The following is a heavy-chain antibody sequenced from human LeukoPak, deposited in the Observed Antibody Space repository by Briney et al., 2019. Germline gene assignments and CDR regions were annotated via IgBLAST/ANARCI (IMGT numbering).Heavy chain of an antibody. CDR3: ARDRKSTVTYT. Sequence: GGSLRLSCGASGFTFSIYGMHWVRQAPGKGLEWVADIWYGGSNKYYADCEKRRFTISRDYYKHTVSPQMKRLSGEDTAVYYCARDRKSTVTYTWGQGTLVT. V-gene: IGHV3-33*01. J-gene: IGHJ5*02. CDR1: GFTFSIYG. CDR2: IWYGGSNK. D-gene: IGHD4-17*01.